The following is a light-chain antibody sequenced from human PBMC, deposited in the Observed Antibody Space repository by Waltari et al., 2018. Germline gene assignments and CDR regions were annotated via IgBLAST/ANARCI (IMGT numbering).Light chain of an antibody. CDR3: QQSSSTPQDA. V-gene: IGKV1-39*01. Sequence: DIQMTQSPSSLSASVGDRVTITCRASQSINNYLNWYQQKPGKAPNLLIYAASSLHSGVPARFRGSGSGTYCTLTISRLQADDVSTYYCQQSSSTPQDAFGQGTKLEIK. J-gene: IGKJ2*01. CDR2: AAS. CDR1: QSINNY.